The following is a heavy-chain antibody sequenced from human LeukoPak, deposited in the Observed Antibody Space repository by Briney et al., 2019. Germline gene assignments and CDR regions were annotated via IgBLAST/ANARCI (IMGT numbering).Heavy chain of an antibody. Sequence: GGSLSLSCSISGVTFTDYAVHWVRQVPGKGLEWVSGILWNGGETGYADSVKGRFTISRDKVKNFLYLQMNSLRVEDTALYFCTRDMRPGGADVWGQGTTVTVSS. CDR2: ILWNGGET. D-gene: IGHD4-17*01. CDR1: GVTFTDYA. CDR3: TRDMRPGGADV. J-gene: IGHJ6*02. V-gene: IGHV3-9*01.